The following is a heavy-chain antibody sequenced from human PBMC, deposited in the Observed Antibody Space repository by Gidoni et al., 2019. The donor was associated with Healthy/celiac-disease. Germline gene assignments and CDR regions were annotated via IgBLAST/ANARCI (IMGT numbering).Heavy chain of an antibody. Sequence: ISSGGYSWSWIRQPPGKGLVWIGYIYHSGSTYYNPSLKSRVTISVDRSKNQFSLKLSSVTAADTAVYYCARVIHDSGGYLDYWGQGTLVTVSS. J-gene: IGHJ4*02. V-gene: IGHV4-30-2*01. CDR1: ISSGGYS. D-gene: IGHD3-22*01. CDR3: ARVIHDSGGYLDY. CDR2: IYHSGST.